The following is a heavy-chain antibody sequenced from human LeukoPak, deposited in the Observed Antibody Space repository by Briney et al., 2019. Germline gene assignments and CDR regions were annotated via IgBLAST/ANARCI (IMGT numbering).Heavy chain of an antibody. V-gene: IGHV6-1*01. CDR2: TYYRSKWYN. J-gene: IGHJ6*02. CDR3: ARGPQPQQLDPYGMDV. Sequence: SQTLSLTCAISGDSVSSNSAAWNWVRQSPSRGLEWLGRTYYRSKWYNDYAVSVKSRITINPDTSKNQFSLQLNSVTPEDTAVYYCARGPQPQQLDPYGMDVWGQGTTVTVSS. CDR1: GDSVSSNSAA. D-gene: IGHD6-13*01.